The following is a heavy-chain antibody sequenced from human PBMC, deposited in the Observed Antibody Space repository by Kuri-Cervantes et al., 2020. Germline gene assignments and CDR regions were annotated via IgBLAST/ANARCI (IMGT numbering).Heavy chain of an antibody. Sequence: GESLKISCAASEFNFSDYNMNWVRQAPGKGLEWVSSISRRSTYIYYADSVKGRFTISRDNAKNSVHLQMNSLRAEDTAVYYCARDGVDIVATFPWYYMDVWGKGTTVTVSS. V-gene: IGHV3-21*01. CDR3: ARDGVDIVATFPWYYMDV. J-gene: IGHJ6*03. CDR1: EFNFSDYN. D-gene: IGHD5-12*01. CDR2: ISRRSTYI.